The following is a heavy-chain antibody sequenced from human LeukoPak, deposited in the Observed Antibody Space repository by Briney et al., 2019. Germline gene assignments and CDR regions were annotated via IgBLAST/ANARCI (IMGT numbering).Heavy chain of an antibody. CDR2: IYYSGST. D-gene: IGHD4-17*01. CDR3: ARGRTVTFYYYYYGMDV. V-gene: IGHV4-59*12. J-gene: IGHJ6*02. Sequence: PSETLSLTCTVSGGSISSYYWSWIRQPPGKGLEWIGYIYYSGSTNYNPSLKSRVTISVDTSKNQFSLKLSSVTAADTAVYYCARGRTVTFYYYYYGMDVWGQGTTVTVSS. CDR1: GGSISSYY.